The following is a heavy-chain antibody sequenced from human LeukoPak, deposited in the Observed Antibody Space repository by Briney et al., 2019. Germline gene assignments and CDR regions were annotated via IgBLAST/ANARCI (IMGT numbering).Heavy chain of an antibody. D-gene: IGHD4-17*01. CDR3: ARGPNFYGATLRLYYYYYYYMDV. V-gene: IGHV1-8*01. Sequence: ASVKVSCKASGYTFTSYDINWVRQATGQGLEWMGWMNPNSGNTGYAQKFQGRVTMTRNTSISTAYMELSSLRSEDTAVYYCARGPNFYGATLRLYYYYYYYMDVWGKGTTVTVSS. J-gene: IGHJ6*03. CDR1: GYTFTSYD. CDR2: MNPNSGNT.